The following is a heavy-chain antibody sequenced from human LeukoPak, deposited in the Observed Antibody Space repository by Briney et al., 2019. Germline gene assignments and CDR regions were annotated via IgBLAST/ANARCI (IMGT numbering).Heavy chain of an antibody. V-gene: IGHV3-7*01. Sequence: GGSLRLSCAASGSTFSSYAMHWVRQAPGKGLEWVANIKQDGSEKYYVDSVKGRFTISRDNAKNSLYLQMNSLRAEDTAVYYCARAGPTNYYYGMDVWGQGTLVTVSS. CDR2: IKQDGSEK. CDR3: ARAGPTNYYYGMDV. D-gene: IGHD2-2*01. CDR1: GSTFSSYA. J-gene: IGHJ6*02.